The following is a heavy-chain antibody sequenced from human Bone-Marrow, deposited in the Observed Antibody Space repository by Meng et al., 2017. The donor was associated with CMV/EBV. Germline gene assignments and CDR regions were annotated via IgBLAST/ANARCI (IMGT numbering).Heavy chain of an antibody. CDR1: GFTFSGSA. CDR3: ARVMAAHALQQYYFDY. CDR2: IRSKANSYAT. Sequence: GESLKISCAASGFTFSGSAMHWVRQASGKGLEWVGRIRSKANSYATAYAASVKGRFTISRDDSKNTAYLQMNSLKTEDTAVYYCARVMAAHALQQYYFDYWGQGTLVTVSS. J-gene: IGHJ4*02. V-gene: IGHV3-73*01. D-gene: IGHD3-16*01.